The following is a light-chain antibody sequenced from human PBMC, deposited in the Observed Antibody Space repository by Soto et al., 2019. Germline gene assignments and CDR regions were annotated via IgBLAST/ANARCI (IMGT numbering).Light chain of an antibody. CDR2: AAS. CDR3: QRSYSTPTWT. CDR1: QSISSY. V-gene: IGKV1-39*01. Sequence: DIRMTQSPSSLSASVGDRVTITCRASQSISSYLNWYQQKPGKAPKLLIYAASSLQSGVPSRFSGSGSGTDFTLTISSLQPEDFATYYCQRSYSTPTWTFGQGTKVDIK. J-gene: IGKJ1*01.